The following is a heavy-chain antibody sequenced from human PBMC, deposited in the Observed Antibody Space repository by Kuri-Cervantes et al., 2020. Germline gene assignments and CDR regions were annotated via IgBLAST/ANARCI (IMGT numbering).Heavy chain of an antibody. D-gene: IGHD6-19*01. CDR2: IIPILAAA. Sequence: SVKVSCKASGGTFSSYAISWVRQAPGQGPEWMGGIIPILAAASYAQKFQGRVTITADIPTNTVYMELGSLRSEDTAIYYCASPPEYSSGWYSVDVWGKGTTVTVSS. V-gene: IGHV1-69*10. CDR3: ASPPEYSSGWYSVDV. CDR1: GGTFSSYA. J-gene: IGHJ6*04.